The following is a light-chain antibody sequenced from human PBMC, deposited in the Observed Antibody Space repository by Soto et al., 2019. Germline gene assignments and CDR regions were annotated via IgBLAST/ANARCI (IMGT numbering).Light chain of an antibody. CDR3: QQSYITPYT. Sequence: DIQMTQSPPSLSASVGDTVTITCRARQRISVHLNWYQQKPGKVPKLLLYAASNLQSGVPSRFSGSGSETDFALTISSLQPEDFATYYCQQSYITPYTFGQGTKLQIK. CDR2: AAS. CDR1: QRISVH. V-gene: IGKV1-39*01. J-gene: IGKJ2*01.